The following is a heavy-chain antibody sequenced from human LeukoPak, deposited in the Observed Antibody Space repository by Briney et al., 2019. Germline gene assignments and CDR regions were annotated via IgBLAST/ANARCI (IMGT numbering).Heavy chain of an antibody. V-gene: IGHV3-30*18. D-gene: IGHD2-15*01. Sequence: GGSLRLSCAASGFTFSTYSMHWVRQAPGKGLEWVAVISSDGSNKYYADSVKGRFSISRDNSKNTLYLQMNSLRAEDTAVYYCAKAGCSGGSCYVYFDYWGQGTLVTVSS. J-gene: IGHJ4*02. CDR3: AKAGCSGGSCYVYFDY. CDR2: ISSDGSNK. CDR1: GFTFSTYS.